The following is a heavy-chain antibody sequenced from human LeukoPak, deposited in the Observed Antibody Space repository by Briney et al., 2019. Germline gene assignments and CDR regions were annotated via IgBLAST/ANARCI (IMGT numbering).Heavy chain of an antibody. J-gene: IGHJ4*02. CDR3: ASKGYGDYPFDY. D-gene: IGHD4-17*01. Sequence: NPGGSLRLSCAASGFTFSSYSTNWVRQAPGKGLEWVSSISSSSSYIYYADSVKGRFTISRDNAKNSLYLQMNSLRAEDTAVYYCASKGYGDYPFDYWGRGTLVTVSS. CDR2: ISSSSSYI. CDR1: GFTFSSYS. V-gene: IGHV3-21*01.